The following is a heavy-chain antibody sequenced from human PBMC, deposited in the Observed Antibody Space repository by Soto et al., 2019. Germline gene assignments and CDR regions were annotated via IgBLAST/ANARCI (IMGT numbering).Heavy chain of an antibody. CDR1: GFAFSIDW. CDR3: TSDTLGARDS. CDR2: IDPYDTGI. Sequence: PGGSLRLSCAASGFAFSIDWMHWVRQAPGKGLVWVSRIDPYDTGITYADSVKGRFTISRDNAKKTLYLQMNSLRAEDTAVYYCTSDTLGARDSWGQGTMVTVSS. V-gene: IGHV3-74*01. J-gene: IGHJ4*02. D-gene: IGHD2-15*01.